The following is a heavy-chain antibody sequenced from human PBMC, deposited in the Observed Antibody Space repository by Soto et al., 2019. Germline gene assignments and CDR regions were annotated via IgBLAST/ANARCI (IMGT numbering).Heavy chain of an antibody. CDR1: GDSVSSNSAA. V-gene: IGHV6-1*01. J-gene: IGHJ3*02. D-gene: IGHD6-13*01. Sequence: SQTLSLTGAISGDSVSSNSAAWNWIRQSPSRGLEWLGRTYYRSKWYNDYAVSVKSRITINPDTSKNQFSLQLNSVTPEDTAVYYCASSGSADSSSWYSYDAFDIWGQGTMVTVSS. CDR3: ASSGSADSSSWYSYDAFDI. CDR2: TYYRSKWYN.